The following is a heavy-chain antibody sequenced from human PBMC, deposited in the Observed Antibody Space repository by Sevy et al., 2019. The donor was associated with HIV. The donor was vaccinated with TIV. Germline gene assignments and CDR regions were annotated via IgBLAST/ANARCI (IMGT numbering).Heavy chain of an antibody. CDR1: GFTFSSYA. V-gene: IGHV3-23*01. Sequence: GGSLRLSCAASGFTFSSYAMSWVRQAPGKGLEWVSAISGSGGSTYYAYSVKGRFTISRDNSKNTLYLQMNSLRAEDTAVYYCARYCGGDCYLNDAFDIWGQGTMVTVSS. J-gene: IGHJ3*02. CDR3: ARYCGGDCYLNDAFDI. D-gene: IGHD2-21*02. CDR2: ISGSGGST.